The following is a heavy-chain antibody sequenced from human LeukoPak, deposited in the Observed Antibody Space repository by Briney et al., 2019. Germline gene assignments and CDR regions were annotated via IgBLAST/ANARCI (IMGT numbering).Heavy chain of an antibody. CDR2: IRYDGSEK. J-gene: IGHJ4*02. CDR3: SYYDSSQGY. V-gene: IGHV3-30*02. Sequence: GGSLRLSCAVSGFNFSNYGMHWVRQAPGKGLEWVAFIRYDGSEKYYADSVKGRFSISRDNSKNTLYVQMNSLRPEDTAVYYCSYYDSSQGYWGQGTLVTVSS. CDR1: GFNFSNYG. D-gene: IGHD3-22*01.